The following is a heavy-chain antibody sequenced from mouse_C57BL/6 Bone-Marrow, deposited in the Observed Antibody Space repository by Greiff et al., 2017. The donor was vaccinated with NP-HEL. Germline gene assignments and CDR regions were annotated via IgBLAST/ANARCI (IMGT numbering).Heavy chain of an antibody. CDR3: AGGSSSYGDYAMDY. V-gene: IGHV3-3*01. CDR1: GFSINSDCY. CDR2: TFYSGIT. Sequence: VQLQQSGPSLVRPSQTLSLTCTVTGFSINSDCYWIWIRQFPGNKLEYIGYTFYSGITYYNPSLESRTYITRDTSKNQFSLKLSSVTTEDTATYYCAGGSSSYGDYAMDYWGQGTSVTVSS. J-gene: IGHJ4*01. D-gene: IGHD1-1*01.